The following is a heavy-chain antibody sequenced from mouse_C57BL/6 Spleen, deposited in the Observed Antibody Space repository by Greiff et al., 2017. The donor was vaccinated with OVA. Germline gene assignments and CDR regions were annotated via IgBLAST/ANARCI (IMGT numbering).Heavy chain of an antibody. J-gene: IGHJ4*01. Sequence: EVQLVESGPGLVKPSQSLSLTCSVTGYSITSGYYWNWIRQFPGNKLEWMGYISYDGSNNYNPSLKNRISITRDTSKNQFFLKLNSVTTEDTATYYCARENSNYEGMGAMDYWGQGTSVTVSS. CDR3: ARENSNYEGMGAMDY. CDR2: ISYDGSN. D-gene: IGHD2-5*01. V-gene: IGHV3-6*01. CDR1: GYSITSGYY.